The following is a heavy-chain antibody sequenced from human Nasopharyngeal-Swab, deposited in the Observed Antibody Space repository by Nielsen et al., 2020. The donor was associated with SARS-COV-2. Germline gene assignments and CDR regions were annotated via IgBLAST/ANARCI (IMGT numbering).Heavy chain of an antibody. CDR1: AASVTTYY. V-gene: IGHV4-59*02. CDR3: AGTPYGGGHSSYGWFDL. J-gene: IGHJ5*02. Sequence: SETLSLTCTVSAASVTTYYWGWIRQSPGKGLEWIAYITDTGRTKYNPSLETRVTISQDTSRTRFSLRLTSVTAAETAMYYCAGTPYGGGHSSYGWFDLWGQGILVTVSS. D-gene: IGHD2-21*02. CDR2: ITDTGRT.